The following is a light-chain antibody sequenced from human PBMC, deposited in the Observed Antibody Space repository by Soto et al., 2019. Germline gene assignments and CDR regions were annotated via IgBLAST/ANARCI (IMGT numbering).Light chain of an antibody. Sequence: EIVLTQSPGTLSLSPGERATLSCRASQSVSSSYLAWYQQKPGQAPRLLIYGASSRATGIPDRLSGSGSGTDFTLTISRLEPEDFAVYYCQQYGSSIWTFGQGPKGDIX. V-gene: IGKV3-20*01. CDR1: QSVSSSY. CDR3: QQYGSSIWT. CDR2: GAS. J-gene: IGKJ1*01.